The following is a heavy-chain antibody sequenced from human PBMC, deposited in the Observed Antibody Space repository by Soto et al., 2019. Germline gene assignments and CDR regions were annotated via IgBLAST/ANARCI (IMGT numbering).Heavy chain of an antibody. J-gene: IGHJ5*02. CDR2: ISGSGGST. CDR1: GFTFSSYA. Sequence: GGSLRLSCAASGFTFSSYAMSWVRQAPGKGLEWVSAISGSGGSTYYADSVKGRFTISRDNSKNTLYLQMNSLRAEDTAVYYCAKADHYYDSSGYLGCFDPWGQGTLVTVSS. D-gene: IGHD3-22*01. V-gene: IGHV3-23*01. CDR3: AKADHYYDSSGYLGCFDP.